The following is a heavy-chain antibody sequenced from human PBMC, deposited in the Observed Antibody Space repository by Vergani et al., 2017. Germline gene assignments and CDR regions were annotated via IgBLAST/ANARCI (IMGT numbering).Heavy chain of an antibody. CDR2: IIPILGIA. Sequence: QVQLVQSGAEVKKPGSSVKVSCKASGGNFSSYTISWVRQAPGQGLEWMGRIIPILGIANYAQKFQGRVTITADKSTSTAYMELSSLRSEDTAVYYCASAGPSGGWFDPWGQGTLVTVSS. CDR1: GGNFSSYT. J-gene: IGHJ5*02. CDR3: ASAGPSGGWFDP. D-gene: IGHD1-26*01. V-gene: IGHV1-69*02.